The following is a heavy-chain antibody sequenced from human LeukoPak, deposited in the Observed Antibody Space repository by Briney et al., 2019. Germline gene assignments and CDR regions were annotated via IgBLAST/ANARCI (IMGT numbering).Heavy chain of an antibody. CDR1: GFTFSTYA. Sequence: SGGSLRLSCAASGFTFSTYAMHWVRQAPGKGLEWVAVISYDGSSKYYADSVKGRFTISRDNAKNSLYLQMNSLRAEDTAVYYCARSPENLLLGGKYYYYYYMDVWGKGTTVTISS. CDR2: ISYDGSSK. D-gene: IGHD2/OR15-2a*01. CDR3: ARSPENLLLGGKYYYYYYMDV. V-gene: IGHV3-30*04. J-gene: IGHJ6*03.